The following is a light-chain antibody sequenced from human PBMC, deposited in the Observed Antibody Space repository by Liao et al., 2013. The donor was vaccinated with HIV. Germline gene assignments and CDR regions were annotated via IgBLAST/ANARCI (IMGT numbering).Light chain of an antibody. CDR2: QDD. J-gene: IGLJ2*01. Sequence: SYELIQPPSVSVSPGQTASITCSGDKLGDKYASWYQQKPGQSPVLVLYQDDKRPSGIPDRFAGSISGNTATLTISGTQPTDEADYYCQAWDISTHVVFGGGTKLTVL. V-gene: IGLV3-1*01. CDR1: KLGDKY. CDR3: QAWDISTHVV.